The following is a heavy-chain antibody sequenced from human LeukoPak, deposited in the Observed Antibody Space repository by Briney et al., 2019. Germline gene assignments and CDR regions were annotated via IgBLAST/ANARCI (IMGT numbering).Heavy chain of an antibody. J-gene: IGHJ3*02. CDR2: ISSSGTYI. CDR1: GFTFSIYN. V-gene: IGHV3-21*01. Sequence: GGSLRLSCAASGFTFSIYNMNWVRQAPGKGLEWVSSISSSGTYIYYADSVKGRFTISRDTAKNSLYLQMNSLRAEDTAVYYCARERQSLTRYYIGPDAFDIWGQGTMVTVSS. CDR3: ARERQSLTRYYIGPDAFDI. D-gene: IGHD3-9*01.